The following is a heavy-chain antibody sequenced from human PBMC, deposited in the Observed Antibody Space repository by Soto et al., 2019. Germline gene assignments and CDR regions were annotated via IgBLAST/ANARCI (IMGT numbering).Heavy chain of an antibody. Sequence: VGSLSLSCVVSGFTFSDSVMAWVRQVPGKGLEWVSSISSTTNYIYYADSMKGRFTVSRDNAKNSVYLEMNSLSAEDTAVYYCARESEDLTSNFDYWGQGTLVTVSS. CDR1: GFTFSDSV. J-gene: IGHJ4*02. CDR2: ISSTTNYI. V-gene: IGHV3-21*01. CDR3: ARESEDLTSNFDY.